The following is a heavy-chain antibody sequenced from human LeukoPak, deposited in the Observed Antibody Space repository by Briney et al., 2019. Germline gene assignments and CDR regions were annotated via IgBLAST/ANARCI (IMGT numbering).Heavy chain of an antibody. CDR2: ISSSSSYI. J-gene: IGHJ4*02. Sequence: GGSLRLSCAASGFTFSSYSMNWVRQAPGKGLEWVSSISSSSSYIYYADSVKGRFTISRDNAKNSLYLQMNSLRAEDTAVYYCGREIPWAAAPPALDYWGQGTLVTVSS. CDR3: GREIPWAAAPPALDY. V-gene: IGHV3-21*01. CDR1: GFTFSSYS. D-gene: IGHD6-13*01.